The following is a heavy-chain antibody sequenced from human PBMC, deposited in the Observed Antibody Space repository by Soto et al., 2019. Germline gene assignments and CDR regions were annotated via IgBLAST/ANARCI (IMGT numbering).Heavy chain of an antibody. CDR3: TRVTGYYFDF. J-gene: IGHJ4*02. D-gene: IGHD6-13*01. CDR2: IGSKDKSYAT. V-gene: IGHV3-73*01. CDR1: GFTFSGSA. Sequence: PGGSLRLSCAASGFTFSGSAMHWVRQASGKGLEWVGRIGSKDKSYATTSAESVRGRFTLSRDDSKNTAYLQMNSLQTEDTAVYYCTRVTGYYFDFWGQGILVTVSS.